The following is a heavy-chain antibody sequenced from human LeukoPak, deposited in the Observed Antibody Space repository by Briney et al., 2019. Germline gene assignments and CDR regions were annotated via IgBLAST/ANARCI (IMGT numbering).Heavy chain of an antibody. Sequence: GGSLRLSCAASGFTFSSYWMSWVRQAPGKGLEWVANIKQDGSEKYYVDSVKGRFTISRDNAKNSLYLQMNSLRAEDTAVYYCARRPSPYSGWPEYFQHWGQGTLVTVSS. J-gene: IGHJ1*01. V-gene: IGHV3-7*01. D-gene: IGHD6-19*01. CDR3: ARRPSPYSGWPEYFQH. CDR2: IKQDGSEK. CDR1: GFTFSSYW.